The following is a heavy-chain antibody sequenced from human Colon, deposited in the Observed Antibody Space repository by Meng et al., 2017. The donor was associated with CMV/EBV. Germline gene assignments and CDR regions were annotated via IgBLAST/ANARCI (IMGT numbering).Heavy chain of an antibody. CDR1: GFTFSAST. CDR2: IHINGGDE. J-gene: IGHJ6*02. V-gene: IGHV3-30*02. D-gene: IGHD2-2*02. CDR3: AKVDQLLYKEPHYYGMDV. Sequence: GESLKISCAASGFTFSASTMHWVRQTPGKVLEWVSFIHINGGDEQYADAVRGRFTISRDNSKNTLYLQMNSLRAEDTAVYYCAKVDQLLYKEPHYYGMDVWGQGTTVTVSS.